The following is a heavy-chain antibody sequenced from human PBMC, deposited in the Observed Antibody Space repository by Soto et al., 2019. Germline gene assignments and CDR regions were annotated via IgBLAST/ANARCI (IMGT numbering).Heavy chain of an antibody. J-gene: IGHJ6*02. CDR1: GFTFSSYG. CDR2: IWYDGSNK. V-gene: IGHV3-33*01. Sequence: GGSLRLSCAASGFTFSSYGMHWVRQAPGKGLEWVAVIWYDGSNKYYADSVKGRFTISRDNSKNTLYLQMNSLRAEDTAVYYCARAWSMVRGVILTYYYYGMDVWGQGTTVTVSS. D-gene: IGHD3-10*01. CDR3: ARAWSMVRGVILTYYYYGMDV.